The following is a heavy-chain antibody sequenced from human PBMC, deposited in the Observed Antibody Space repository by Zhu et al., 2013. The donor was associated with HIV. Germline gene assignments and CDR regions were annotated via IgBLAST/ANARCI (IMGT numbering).Heavy chain of an antibody. CDR2: INAGNGNT. V-gene: IGHV1-3*01. Sequence: QVQLVQSGAEVKKPGASVKVSCKASGYTFTSYAMHWVRQAPGQRLEWMGWINAGNGNTKYSQKFQGRVTITRDTSASTAYMELSSLRSEDTAVYYCARGNRHYDFWSGSIPYYYYGMDVWGQGTTVTVSS. D-gene: IGHD3-3*01. CDR3: ARGNRHYDFWSGSIPYYYYGMDV. CDR1: GYTFTSYA. J-gene: IGHJ6*02.